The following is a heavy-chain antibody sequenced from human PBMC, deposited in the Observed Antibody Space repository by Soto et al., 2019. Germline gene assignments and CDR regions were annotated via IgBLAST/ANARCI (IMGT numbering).Heavy chain of an antibody. Sequence: ASVKVSCKASGGTFSSYAISWVRQAPGQGLEWMGGIIPIFGTANYAQKFQGRVTITADESTSTAYMELSSLRSEDTAVYYCATHCSSISCYTGDYYYYGMDVWGQGTTVTVSS. D-gene: IGHD2-2*02. CDR3: ATHCSSISCYTGDYYYYGMDV. J-gene: IGHJ6*02. CDR1: GGTFSSYA. V-gene: IGHV1-69*13. CDR2: IIPIFGTA.